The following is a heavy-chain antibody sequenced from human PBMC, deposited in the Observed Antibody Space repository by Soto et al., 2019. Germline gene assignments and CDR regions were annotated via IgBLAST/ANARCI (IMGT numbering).Heavy chain of an antibody. CDR2: IVPVFGRP. D-gene: IGHD5-12*01. CDR3: AREGSGYNF. J-gene: IGHJ4*02. V-gene: IGHV1-69*13. CDR1: GGSFSNCG. Sequence: VASVKVSCKASGGSFSNCGISWVRQAPGQGLEWMGGIVPVFGRPNYAQRFRGRLTITADESASTGYMELISLRSDDTAVYYCAREGSGYNFWGQGTQVTVSS.